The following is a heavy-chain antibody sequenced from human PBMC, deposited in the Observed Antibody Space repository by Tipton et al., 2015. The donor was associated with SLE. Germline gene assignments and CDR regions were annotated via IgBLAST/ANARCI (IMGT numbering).Heavy chain of an antibody. CDR1: GYTFSTYG. CDR2: ISTYNGNT. Sequence: QLVQSGVEVKKPGASVRVSCKASGYTFSTYGISWVRQAPGQGLEWMGWISTYNGNTNYAQKLQGRVTMTSDTSTSTAYMELRSLRSDDTAIYYCARVRVDTAMGVFDFWGQGNLVTVSS. V-gene: IGHV1-18*01. D-gene: IGHD5-18*01. J-gene: IGHJ4*02. CDR3: ARVRVDTAMGVFDF.